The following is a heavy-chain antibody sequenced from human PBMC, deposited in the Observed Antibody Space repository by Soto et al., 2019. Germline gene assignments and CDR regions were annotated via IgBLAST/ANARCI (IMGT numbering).Heavy chain of an antibody. CDR2: IIPIFGTA. V-gene: IGHV1-69*13. D-gene: IGHD6-19*01. Sequence: SVKVSCKASGGTFSSYAISWVRQAPGQGLEWMGGIIPIFGTANYAQKFQGRVTITADESTSTAYTELSSLRSEDTAVYYCATGIAVAGTDPKWAPSIDYWGQGTLVTVSS. CDR3: ATGIAVAGTDPKWAPSIDY. CDR1: GGTFSSYA. J-gene: IGHJ4*02.